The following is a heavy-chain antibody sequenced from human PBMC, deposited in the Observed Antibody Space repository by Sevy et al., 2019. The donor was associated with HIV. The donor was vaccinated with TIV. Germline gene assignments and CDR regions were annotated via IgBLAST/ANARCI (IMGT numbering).Heavy chain of an antibody. D-gene: IGHD6-6*01. V-gene: IGHV1-69*13. Sequence: ASVKVSCKASGGTFSSYAISWVRQAPGQGLEWMGGIIPIFGTANYAQKFQGRVTITADESTSTAYMELSSLRSEDTAVYYCARGMYSSSYNWFDPWGQGTLVTVSS. CDR2: IIPIFGTA. CDR3: ARGMYSSSYNWFDP. CDR1: GGTFSSYA. J-gene: IGHJ5*02.